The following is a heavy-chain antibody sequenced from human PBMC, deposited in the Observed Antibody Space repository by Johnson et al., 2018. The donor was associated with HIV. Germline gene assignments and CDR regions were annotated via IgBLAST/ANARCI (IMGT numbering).Heavy chain of an antibody. CDR3: ARESLDAFDI. CDR1: GCTFSSYW. CDR2: IKQDGSEK. V-gene: IGHV3-7*05. J-gene: IGHJ3*02. Sequence: VQLVESGGGLVQPGGSLRLSCAASGCTFSSYWMSCVRQAPGKGLEWVANIKQDGSEKYYVDSVKGRFTISRDNAKNSLYLQMNSLRAEDTAVYYCARESLDAFDIWGQGTMVTVSS.